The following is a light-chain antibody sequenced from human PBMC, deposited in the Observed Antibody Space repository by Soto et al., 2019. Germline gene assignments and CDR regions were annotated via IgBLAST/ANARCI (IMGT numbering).Light chain of an antibody. J-gene: IGKJ3*01. CDR2: GAS. V-gene: IGKV3-20*01. CDR1: QSVSSSY. CDR3: QQYARSPFT. Sequence: EIVLTQSPGTLSLSPGERATLSCRASQSVSSSYLAWYQQKPGQAPRLLIYGASSRATGIPDRFSGSGSGTDFTLTISRLEPEDFAVYYCQQYARSPFTFGPWTKVDIK.